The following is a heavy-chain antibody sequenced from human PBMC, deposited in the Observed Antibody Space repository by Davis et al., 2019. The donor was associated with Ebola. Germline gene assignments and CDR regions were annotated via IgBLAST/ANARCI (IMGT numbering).Heavy chain of an antibody. V-gene: IGHV3-73*01. CDR1: GFTFSGSA. CDR2: IRSKANSYAT. D-gene: IGHD3-22*01. J-gene: IGHJ4*02. CDR3: AKSYDIPFSTFDY. Sequence: GESLKISCAASGFTFSGSAMHWVRQASGKGLEWVGRIRSKANSYATAYAASVKGRFTISRDDSKNTAYLQMNSLRAEDTAVYYCAKSYDIPFSTFDYWGQGTLVTVSS.